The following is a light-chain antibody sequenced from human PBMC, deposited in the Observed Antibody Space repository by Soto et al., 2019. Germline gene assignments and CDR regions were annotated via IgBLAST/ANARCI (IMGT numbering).Light chain of an antibody. CDR2: GAS. J-gene: IGKJ1*01. V-gene: IGKV3-15*01. CDR1: QSVSSN. Sequence: EIVMTQSPATLSVSPGERATFSCRASQSVSSNLAWYQQKPGQAPRLLIYGASIRATGIPARFTGSGSGTEFTLTISSLQSEDFAVYYCQHYNNWPPWTFGRGTRWIS. CDR3: QHYNNWPPWT.